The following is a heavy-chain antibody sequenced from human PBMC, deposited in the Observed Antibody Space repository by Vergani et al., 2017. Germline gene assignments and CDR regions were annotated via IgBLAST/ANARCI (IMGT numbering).Heavy chain of an antibody. D-gene: IGHD3-10*01. CDR1: GGSISSSSYY. CDR2: IYYSGST. V-gene: IGHV4-39*07. Sequence: QLQLQESGPGLVKPSETLSLTCTVSGGSISSSSYYWGWIRQPPGKGLEWIGSIYYSGSTYYNPSLKSRVTISVDTSKNQFSLKLSSVTAADPAVYYGAIGARGTGDAFDIWGQGTMVTVSS. CDR3: AIGARGTGDAFDI. J-gene: IGHJ3*02.